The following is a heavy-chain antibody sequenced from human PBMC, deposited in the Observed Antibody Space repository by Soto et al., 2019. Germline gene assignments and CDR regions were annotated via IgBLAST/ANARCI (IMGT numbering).Heavy chain of an antibody. CDR3: ARGNMDV. D-gene: IGHD1-1*01. Sequence: QVQLVESGGGVVQPGRSLRLSCAASAFTLSKFAMHWVRQAPGKGLEWVAVTSKDGINTYYAGAVKGRFTISRDNSKSTMYVQMNSLRTEDTAMYYCARGNMDVWGQGTTVTVSS. J-gene: IGHJ6*02. CDR1: AFTLSKFA. CDR2: TSKDGINT. V-gene: IGHV3-30-3*01.